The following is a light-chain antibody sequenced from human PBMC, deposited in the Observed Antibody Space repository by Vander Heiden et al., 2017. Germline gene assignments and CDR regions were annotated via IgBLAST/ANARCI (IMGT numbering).Light chain of an antibody. J-gene: IGKJ4*01. CDR2: LTT. CDR3: QQSSSLPRT. Sequence: DIQMTQSPSSLSASVGDRCTITCRASQDISYWLAWYQQKPGEATKLLIYLTTSIQRWVTSRFRGSGSRTHFTLTINSLQPDDFATYYCQQSSSLPRTFGGRTKVEMK. CDR1: QDISYW. V-gene: IGKV1D-12*01.